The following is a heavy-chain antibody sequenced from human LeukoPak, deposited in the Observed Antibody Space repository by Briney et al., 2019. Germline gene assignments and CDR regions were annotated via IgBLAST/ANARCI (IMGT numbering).Heavy chain of an antibody. D-gene: IGHD5-18*01. Sequence: GGSLRLSCAASGFTFSDYYMTWVRQAPGKGLEWLSYITNRGDTVFYADSVKGRFTVSRDNAKRSLYLQIESLRDDDTAVYHCARSNVDTAMVLSDYWGQGTLVTVSS. CDR1: GFTFSDYY. V-gene: IGHV3-11*01. CDR2: ITNRGDTV. J-gene: IGHJ4*02. CDR3: ARSNVDTAMVLSDY.